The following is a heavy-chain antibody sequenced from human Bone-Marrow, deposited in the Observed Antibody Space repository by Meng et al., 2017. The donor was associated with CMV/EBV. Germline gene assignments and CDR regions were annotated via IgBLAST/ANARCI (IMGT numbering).Heavy chain of an antibody. D-gene: IGHD2-21*01. V-gene: IGHV4-39*02. CDR3: ARDGFGDTGYFDS. CDR1: GGSISSSSNY. Sequence: SETLSLTCTVSGGSISSSSNYWGWIRQPPGKGLEWIGSIYYSGSTYYNPFLKSRVTISVDTSKNQYSQKLSSVTAADPAVYCWARDGFGDTGYFDSWGQGTLVTVSS. CDR2: IYYSGST. J-gene: IGHJ4*02.